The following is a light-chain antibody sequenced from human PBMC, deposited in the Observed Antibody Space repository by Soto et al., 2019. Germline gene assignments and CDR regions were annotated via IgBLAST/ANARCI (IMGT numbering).Light chain of an antibody. CDR2: GAS. Sequence: EIVMTQSPVTLSVSPGERATLSCRASQSVSSNLAWYQQKPGQAPRLLIYGASTRATGIPARFSGSGSGTEFTLTISSLQSEDFAVYYCQQYNNWPPATFGQGTKVDIK. CDR1: QSVSSN. CDR3: QQYNNWPPAT. V-gene: IGKV3-15*01. J-gene: IGKJ1*01.